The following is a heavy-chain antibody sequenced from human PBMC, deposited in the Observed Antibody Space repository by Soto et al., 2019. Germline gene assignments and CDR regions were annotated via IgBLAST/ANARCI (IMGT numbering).Heavy chain of an antibody. Sequence: PVGSLRLSCAASGFPFSSYAMSWVRQAPGKGLEWVSAISGSGGSTYYADSVKGRFTISSDNSKNTLYLQMNSPRAEDTAVYYCAKYLGGYTYYDFWSGYFGFDYWGQGTLVTVSS. J-gene: IGHJ4*02. D-gene: IGHD3-3*01. CDR3: AKYLGGYTYYDFWSGYFGFDY. CDR1: GFPFSSYA. V-gene: IGHV3-23*01. CDR2: ISGSGGST.